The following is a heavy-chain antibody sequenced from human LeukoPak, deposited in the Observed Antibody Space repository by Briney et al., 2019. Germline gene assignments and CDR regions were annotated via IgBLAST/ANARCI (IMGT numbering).Heavy chain of an antibody. CDR1: GGSISSSSYY. Sequence: SETLSLTCTVSGGSISSSSYYWGWIRQPPGKGLEWIGSIYYSGSTYYNPSLKSRVTISVDTSKNQFSLKLSSVTAADTAVYYCARDLYGGPYYFDYWGQGSLVTVSS. CDR2: IYYSGST. CDR3: ARDLYGGPYYFDY. V-gene: IGHV4-39*07. J-gene: IGHJ4*02. D-gene: IGHD4-17*01.